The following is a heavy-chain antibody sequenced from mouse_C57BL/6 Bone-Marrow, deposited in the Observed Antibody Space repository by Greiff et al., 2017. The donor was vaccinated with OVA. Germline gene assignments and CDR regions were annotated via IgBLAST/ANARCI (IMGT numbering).Heavy chain of an antibody. CDR3: ARFYYGSSPYYAMDY. D-gene: IGHD1-1*01. CDR2: IRNKANGYTT. V-gene: IGHV7-3*01. CDR1: GFTFTDYY. J-gene: IGHJ4*01. Sequence: EVQGVESGGGLVQPGGSLSLSCAASGFTFTDYYMSWVRQPPGKALEWLGFIRNKANGYTTEYSASVKGRFTISRDNSQSILYLQMNALRAEDSATYYCARFYYGSSPYYAMDYWGQGTSVTVSS.